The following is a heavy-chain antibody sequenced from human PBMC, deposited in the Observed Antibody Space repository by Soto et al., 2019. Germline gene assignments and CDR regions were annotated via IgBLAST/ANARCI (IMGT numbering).Heavy chain of an antibody. V-gene: IGHV3-30*18. CDR2: ISYDGSNK. CDR1: GFTFSSYG. CDR3: AKDREEWSTYYYYGMDV. D-gene: IGHD3-3*01. J-gene: IGHJ6*02. Sequence: GGSLRLSCAASGFTFSSYGMHWVRQAPGKGLEWVAVISYDGSNKYYADSVKGRFTISRDNSKNTLYLQMNSLRAEDTAVYYCAKDREEWSTYYYYGMDVWGQGTTVTVSS.